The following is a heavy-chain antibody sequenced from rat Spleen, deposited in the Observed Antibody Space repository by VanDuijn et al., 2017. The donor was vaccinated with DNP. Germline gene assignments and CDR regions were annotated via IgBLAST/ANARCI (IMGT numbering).Heavy chain of an antibody. CDR1: GFSLTRYD. V-gene: IGHV2S12*01. D-gene: IGHD4-1*01. CDR2: MSSGGST. CDR3: AREADTGYAMDA. J-gene: IGHJ4*01. Sequence: QVQLKESGPGLVQPSQTLSLTCTVSGFSLTRYDVHWVRQPPGKGLEWIAAMSSGGSTYYNSALKSRLNISRDSSKSQVFLKMNSLQTEDTATYYCAREADTGYAMDAWGQGTSVTVSS.